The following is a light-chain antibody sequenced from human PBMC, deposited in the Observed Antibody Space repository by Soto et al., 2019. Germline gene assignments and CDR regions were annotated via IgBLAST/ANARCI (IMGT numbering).Light chain of an antibody. Sequence: DIVMTQSPDSLAVSLGERATINCKSSQSVLYSSNNKNYLAWYQHKPGQPPKLLIYWASTRESGVPDRFSGSGSGTDFTLTISSLQAEDVAVYSCQQYYTPPYTFGQGTKVEIK. V-gene: IGKV4-1*01. CDR3: QQYYTPPYT. J-gene: IGKJ1*01. CDR2: WAS. CDR1: QSVLYSSNNKNY.